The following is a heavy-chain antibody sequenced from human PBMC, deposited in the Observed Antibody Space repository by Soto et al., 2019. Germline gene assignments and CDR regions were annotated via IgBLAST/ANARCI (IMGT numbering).Heavy chain of an antibody. CDR1: GFTFSDYD. Sequence: QVQLVESGGDLVKPGGSLRLSCAASGFTFSDYDMNWIRQAPGKGLEWVSYISSSGTTIFYADSVKGRFTISRDNAKSSLYLQMNSLRAEDTAVYFCATHPKCWNLDYFDYWGQGTLVTVSS. D-gene: IGHD1-1*01. V-gene: IGHV3-11*01. CDR2: ISSSGTTI. J-gene: IGHJ4*02. CDR3: ATHPKCWNLDYFDY.